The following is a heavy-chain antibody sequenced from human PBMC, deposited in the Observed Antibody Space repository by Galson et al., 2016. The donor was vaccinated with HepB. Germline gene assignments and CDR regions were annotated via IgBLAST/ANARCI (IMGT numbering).Heavy chain of an antibody. CDR1: GYSFTSYW. CDR2: IYPGDSDT. Sequence: QSGAEVKKPGESLKISCKGSGYSFTSYWIGWVRQMPGKGLEWMGIIYPGDSDTRYSPSFQGQVTISADNSINTAYLQWGSLKASDTAMYYCVRPSRTVVPPEGYFDVWGRGTLVTVSS. D-gene: IGHD4-23*01. J-gene: IGHJ2*01. V-gene: IGHV5-51*01. CDR3: VRPSRTVVPPEGYFDV.